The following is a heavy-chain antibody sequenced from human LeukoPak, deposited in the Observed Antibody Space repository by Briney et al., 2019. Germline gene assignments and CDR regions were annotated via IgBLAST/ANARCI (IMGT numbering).Heavy chain of an antibody. CDR3: AKDFSVKWELLIGH. Sequence: GGSLRLSCAASGFSFSNYGMHWVRQAPGKGLEGVAFIRYDGSKKYYADSVKGRFTISRDKSKNPLSLQMNSLRAEDTAVYYCAKDFSVKWELLIGHWGQGTLVTVSS. J-gene: IGHJ4*02. CDR2: IRYDGSKK. D-gene: IGHD1-26*01. CDR1: GFSFSNYG. V-gene: IGHV3-30*02.